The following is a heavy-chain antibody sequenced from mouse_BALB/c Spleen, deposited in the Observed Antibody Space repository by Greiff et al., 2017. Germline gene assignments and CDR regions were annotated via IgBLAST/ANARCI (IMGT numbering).Heavy chain of an antibody. J-gene: IGHJ4*01. D-gene: IGHD1-1*01. Sequence: EVKVEDSGGGLVQPGGSLKLSCAASGFTFSSYTMSWVRQTPEKRLEWVAYISNGGGSTYYHDTVKGRFTISRDNAKNTLYLQLSSLKSEDTAIYYSARLLRFYAMDYWGQGTSVTVSS. CDR3: ARLLRFYAMDY. V-gene: IGHV5-12-2*01. CDR1: GFTFSSYT. CDR2: ISNGGGST.